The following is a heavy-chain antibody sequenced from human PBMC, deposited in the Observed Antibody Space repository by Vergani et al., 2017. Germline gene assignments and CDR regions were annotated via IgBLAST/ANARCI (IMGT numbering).Heavy chain of an antibody. J-gene: IGHJ6*03. CDR1: GGTFSSYA. Sequence: QVQLVQSGAEVKKPGSSVKVSCKASGGTFSSYAISWVRQAPGQGLEWMGGIIPIFGTANYAQKFQGRVTITRDTSASTAYMELSSLRSEDTSVYYCARFGVVIGTIYYYYMDVWGKGTTVTVSS. D-gene: IGHD3-3*01. CDR3: ARFGVVIGTIYYYYMDV. CDR2: IIPIFGTA. V-gene: IGHV1-69*06.